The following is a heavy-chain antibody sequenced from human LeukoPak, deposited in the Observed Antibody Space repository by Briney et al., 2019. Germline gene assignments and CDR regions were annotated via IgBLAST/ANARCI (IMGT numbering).Heavy chain of an antibody. CDR1: GDSISSSNSY. D-gene: IGHD5-18*01. CDR3: ARDRYSYLVAFDI. CDR2: IYYSGST. V-gene: IGHV4-39*07. Sequence: SETLSLTCTVSGDSISSSNSYWGWVRQPPGKGLEWIGSIYYSGSTYYNPSLKSRVTISVDTSKNQFSLKLSSVTAADTAVYYCARDRYSYLVAFDIWGQGTMVTVSS. J-gene: IGHJ3*02.